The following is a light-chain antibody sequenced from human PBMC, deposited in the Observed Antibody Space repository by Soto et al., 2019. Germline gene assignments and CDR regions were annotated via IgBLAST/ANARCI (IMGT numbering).Light chain of an antibody. V-gene: IGLV2-8*01. CDR3: SSYAGGHNLV. J-gene: IGLJ2*01. CDR1: SSDVGGYNC. Sequence: QSALTQPPSASGSPGQSVTISCTGTSSDVGGYNCVSWYQQHPGKAPKLVIYEVSKRPSGVPDRFSGSKSGNTASLTVSGLQAEDEASYYCSSYAGGHNLVFGGGTKLTVL. CDR2: EVS.